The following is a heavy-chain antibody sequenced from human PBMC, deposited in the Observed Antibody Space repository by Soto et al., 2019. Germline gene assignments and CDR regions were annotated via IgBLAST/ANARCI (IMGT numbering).Heavy chain of an antibody. Sequence: GGSLRLSCSASGFTFSSYAMHWVRQAPGKGLEYVSAISSNGGSTYYADSVKGRFTISRDNPKNTLYLQMNSLRAEDTALYYCAIDIGDFGSGSTGSGVYGMDVWGQGTTVTVSS. V-gene: IGHV3-64*04. J-gene: IGHJ6*02. CDR3: AIDIGDFGSGSTGSGVYGMDV. D-gene: IGHD3-3*01. CDR1: GFTFSSYA. CDR2: ISSNGGST.